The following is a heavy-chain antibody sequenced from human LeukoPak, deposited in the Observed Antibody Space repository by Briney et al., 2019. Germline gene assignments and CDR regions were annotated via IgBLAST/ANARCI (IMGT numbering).Heavy chain of an antibody. CDR3: AKDHESGYDYVWGSYRYSFAY. D-gene: IGHD3-16*02. CDR1: KFTFSSYA. J-gene: IGHJ4*02. V-gene: IGHV3-23*01. CDR2: ISGIGGST. Sequence: GGSLRLSCAASKFTFSSYAMSWVRQAPGKGLEWVSTISGIGGSTYYADSVKGRFTISRDNSKNTLYLQMNSLRAEDTAVYYCAKDHESGYDYVWGSYRYSFAYWGQGTLVTVSS.